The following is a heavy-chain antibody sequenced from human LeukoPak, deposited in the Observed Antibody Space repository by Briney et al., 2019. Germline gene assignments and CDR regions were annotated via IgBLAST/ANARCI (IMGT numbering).Heavy chain of an antibody. J-gene: IGHJ5*02. CDR3: ASLRCIWFGVCRNWFDP. D-gene: IGHD3-10*01. CDR2: INHSGST. Sequence: KSSETLSLTCAVYGGSFSGYYWSWIRQPPGKGLEWIGEINHSGSTNYNPSLKSRVTISVDTSKNQFSLKLSSVTAADTAVYYCASLRCIWFGVCRNWFDPWGQGTLVTVSS. CDR1: GGSFSGYY. V-gene: IGHV4-34*01.